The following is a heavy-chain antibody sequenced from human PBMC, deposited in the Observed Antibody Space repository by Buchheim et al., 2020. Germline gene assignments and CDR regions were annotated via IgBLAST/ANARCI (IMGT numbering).Heavy chain of an antibody. CDR1: GFTFSSYE. J-gene: IGHJ6*02. CDR3: ARDLVVQGVIDYYYYGMDV. Sequence: EVQLVESGGGLVQPGGSLRLSCAASGFTFSSYEMNWVRQAPGKGLEWVSYISSSGSTIHYADSVKGRFTISRDNAKKSLYLQMNSLRAEDTAVYYCARDLVVQGVIDYYYYGMDVWGQGTT. CDR2: ISSSGSTI. V-gene: IGHV3-48*03. D-gene: IGHD3-10*01.